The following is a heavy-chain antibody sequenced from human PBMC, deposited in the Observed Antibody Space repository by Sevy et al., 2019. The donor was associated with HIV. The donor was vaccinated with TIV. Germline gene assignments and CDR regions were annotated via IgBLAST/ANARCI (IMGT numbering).Heavy chain of an antibody. Sequence: ASVKVSCKASGGTFSSYAISWVRQAPGQGLESMGGIIPIFGTANYAQKFQGRVTITADESTSTAYMELSSLRSEDTAVYYCARAPPTYYYGSGSYDRGGFDYWGQGTLVTVSS. CDR1: GGTFSSYA. CDR2: IIPIFGTA. J-gene: IGHJ4*02. D-gene: IGHD3-10*01. CDR3: ARAPPTYYYGSGSYDRGGFDY. V-gene: IGHV1-69*13.